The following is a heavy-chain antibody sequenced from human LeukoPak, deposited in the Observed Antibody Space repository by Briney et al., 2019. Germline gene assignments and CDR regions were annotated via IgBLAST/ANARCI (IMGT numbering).Heavy chain of an antibody. Sequence: GGSLRLSCAASAFTFSSYWMTWVRQAPGKGLEWVANINEDGGETYYVDSVKGRFTISRDNAKNSVYLQMKSLRVEDTAVYYCARRGYHDYSGFDYWGQGTLVTVSS. CDR3: ARRGYHDYSGFDY. V-gene: IGHV3-7*01. CDR1: AFTFSSYW. J-gene: IGHJ4*02. CDR2: INEDGGET. D-gene: IGHD3-16*01.